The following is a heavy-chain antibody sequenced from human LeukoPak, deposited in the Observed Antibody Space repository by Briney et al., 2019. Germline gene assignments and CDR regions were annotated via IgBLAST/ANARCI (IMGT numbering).Heavy chain of an antibody. D-gene: IGHD2-2*01. Sequence: SETLSLTCTVSGGSISSYYWSWIRQPPGKGLDYIGYIHYGGGTNYNPSLKSRVTISVDTSKNQFSLKLSSVTAADTAVYYCTRHRPYAAYYFDQWGQGTLVTVSS. J-gene: IGHJ4*02. V-gene: IGHV4-59*08. CDR3: TRHRPYAAYYFDQ. CDR2: IHYGGGT. CDR1: GGSISSYY.